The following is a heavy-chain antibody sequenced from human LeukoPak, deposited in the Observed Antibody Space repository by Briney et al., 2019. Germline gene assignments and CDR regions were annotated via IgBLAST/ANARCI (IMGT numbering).Heavy chain of an antibody. CDR2: SYSSGST. V-gene: IGHV4-4*07. CDR3: ARVSNSCFDP. J-gene: IGHJ5*02. D-gene: IGHD5-24*01. Sequence: SETLSLTCTVSGGSLSSSYWSWIRQPAGKGLEWIGRSYSSGSTNYHPSLKSRVTISVDKSKNQLSLKLSSVTAADTAVYFCARVSNSCFDPWGKGTLVAVSS. CDR1: GGSLSSSY.